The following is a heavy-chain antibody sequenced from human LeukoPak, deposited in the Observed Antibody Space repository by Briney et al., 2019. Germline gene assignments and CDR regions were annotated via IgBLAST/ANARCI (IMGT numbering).Heavy chain of an antibody. CDR3: ATEARITVSRGAGPAAFDI. CDR2: FDPEDGET. Sequence: ASVTVSCTVSGYTLSELSIHWVRQAPGKGLEWMGGFDPEDGETTYAQKLQGRVTMTEDTSTDTAYMELSSLRSEDTAVYYCATEARITVSRGAGPAAFDIWGQGTMVTVSS. V-gene: IGHV1-24*01. CDR1: GYTLSELS. D-gene: IGHD3-10*01. J-gene: IGHJ3*02.